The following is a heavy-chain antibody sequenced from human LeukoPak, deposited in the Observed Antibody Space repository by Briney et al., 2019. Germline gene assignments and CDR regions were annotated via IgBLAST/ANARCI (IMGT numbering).Heavy chain of an antibody. V-gene: IGHV3-64*02. CDR3: ARERSGYYFDY. CDR1: GFSFSTFS. D-gene: IGHD3-22*01. J-gene: IGHJ4*02. CDR2: ISGNGRSI. Sequence: GGSLRLSCAVSGFSFSTFSMNWVRQAPGKELEYVSMISGNGRSITYADSVKGRFTVSRDNSKNTLYLQMGSLRSEDAAVYYCARERSGYYFDYWGQGTLVTVSS.